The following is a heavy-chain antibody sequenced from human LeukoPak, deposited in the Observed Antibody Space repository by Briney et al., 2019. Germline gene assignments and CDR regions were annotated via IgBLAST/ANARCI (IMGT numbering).Heavy chain of an antibody. Sequence: PSETLSLTCTVPGGSVSSGSYYWSWIRQPPGKGLEWIGYIYYSGSTNYNPSLKSRVTISVDTSKNQSSLKLSSVTAADTAVYYCAREETVTGYFDYWGQGTLVTVSS. D-gene: IGHD4-17*01. CDR3: AREETVTGYFDY. CDR1: GGSVSSGSYY. CDR2: IYYSGST. J-gene: IGHJ4*02. V-gene: IGHV4-61*01.